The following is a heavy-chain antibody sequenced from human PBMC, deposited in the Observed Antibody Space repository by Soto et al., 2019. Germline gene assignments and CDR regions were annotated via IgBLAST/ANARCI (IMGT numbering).Heavy chain of an antibody. CDR3: ATATRGYSYGYPLFDY. CDR1: GYTLTELS. J-gene: IGHJ4*02. CDR2: FGPEDGET. V-gene: IGHV1-24*01. D-gene: IGHD5-18*01. Sequence: ASVKVSCKVSGYTLTELSMHWVRQAPGKGLEWMGGFGPEDGETIYAQKFQGRVTMTEDTSTDTAHMELSSLRSEDTAVYYCATATRGYSYGYPLFDYWGQGTLVTVSS.